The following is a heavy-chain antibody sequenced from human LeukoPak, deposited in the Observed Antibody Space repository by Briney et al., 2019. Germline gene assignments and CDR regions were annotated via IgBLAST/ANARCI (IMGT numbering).Heavy chain of an antibody. CDR1: GYTLTGYY. D-gene: IGHD3-9*01. J-gene: IGHJ4*02. CDR2: INPNSGGT. CDR3: ARGRYFDWLFLDY. Sequence: GASVTVSCKASGYTLTGYYMHWVRQAPGQGLEWMGWINPNSGGTNYAQKFQGWVTMTRDTSISTAYMELSRLRSDDTAVYYCARGRYFDWLFLDYWGQGTLVTVSS. V-gene: IGHV1-2*04.